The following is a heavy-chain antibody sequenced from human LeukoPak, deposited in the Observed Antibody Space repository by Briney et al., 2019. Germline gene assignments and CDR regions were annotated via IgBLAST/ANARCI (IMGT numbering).Heavy chain of an antibody. D-gene: IGHD5-18*01. J-gene: IGHJ4*01. CDR2: ISSSSNYI. V-gene: IGHV3-21*01. CDR1: GFTFSSYS. Sequence: GGSLRLSCAASGFTFSSYSMNWVRQAPGKGLEWVSSISSSSNYIYYADSAKGRFTISRDNAKNSLYLQMNSLRAEDTAVYYCARDPRAHSYGTGLDYWGHGTLVTVSS. CDR3: ARDPRAHSYGTGLDY.